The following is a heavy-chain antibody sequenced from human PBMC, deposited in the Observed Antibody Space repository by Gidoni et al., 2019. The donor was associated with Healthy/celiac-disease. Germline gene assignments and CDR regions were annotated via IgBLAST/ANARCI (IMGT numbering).Heavy chain of an antibody. V-gene: IGHV3-21*01. Sequence: EVQLVESGGGLVTPGGSLRLSCAASGFTFSSYSMNWVRQAPGKGLEWVSSISSSSSYIYYADSVKGRFTISRDNAKNSLYLQMNSLRAEDTAVYYCARDEWELFSFDYWGQGTLVTVSS. D-gene: IGHD1-26*01. CDR1: GFTFSSYS. J-gene: IGHJ4*02. CDR2: ISSSSSYI. CDR3: ARDEWELFSFDY.